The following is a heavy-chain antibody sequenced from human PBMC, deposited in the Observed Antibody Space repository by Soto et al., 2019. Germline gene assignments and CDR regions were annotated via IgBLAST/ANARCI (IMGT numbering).Heavy chain of an antibody. D-gene: IGHD3-10*01. CDR3: AKGRGGSGSLTPRVDF. CDR1: GFTFSSYA. J-gene: IGHJ4*02. V-gene: IGHV3-23*01. CDR2: ISAGGGNT. Sequence: EVQLLESGGGLVQPGGSLRLSCAASGFTFSSYAMSWVRQAPGKGLEWVSAISAGGGNTYYADSVKGRFTVSRDGSKNTLYLQMSSLRAEDTALYYCAKGRGGSGSLTPRVDFWGQGTLVTVSS.